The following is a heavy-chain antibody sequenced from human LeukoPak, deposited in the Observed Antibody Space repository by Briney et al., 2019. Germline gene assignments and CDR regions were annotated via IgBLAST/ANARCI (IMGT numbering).Heavy chain of an antibody. D-gene: IGHD3-22*01. Sequence: GGSLRLSCAASGFTFSSYAMSWVSQAPGKGLEWVSAIRGSGGSTYYADPVKGRYTISRDNSKNTLYLQIDSLRAEDTGVYYCAKSDSSGYYFGRGGYFDYWGQGTLVTVSS. CDR1: GFTFSSYA. CDR2: IRGSGGST. V-gene: IGHV3-23*01. J-gene: IGHJ4*02. CDR3: AKSDSSGYYFGRGGYFDY.